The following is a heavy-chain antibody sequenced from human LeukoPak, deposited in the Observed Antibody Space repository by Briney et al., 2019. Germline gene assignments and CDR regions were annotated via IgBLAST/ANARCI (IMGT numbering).Heavy chain of an antibody. D-gene: IGHD3-22*01. Sequence: GESLKIPCEGSGYSFTSYWIDWVRQMPGKGLEWMGIIYPGDSDTRYSPSFQGQVTISADKSISTAYLQWSSLKASDTAMYYCARSPGSYDSSGVYWGQGTLVTVSS. J-gene: IGHJ4*02. CDR2: IYPGDSDT. V-gene: IGHV5-51*01. CDR3: ARSPGSYDSSGVY. CDR1: GYSFTSYW.